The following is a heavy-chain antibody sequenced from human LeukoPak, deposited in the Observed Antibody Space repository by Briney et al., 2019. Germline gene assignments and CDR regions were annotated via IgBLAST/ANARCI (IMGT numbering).Heavy chain of an antibody. CDR3: ARSRITIFAFNY. CDR1: GYTFTSYD. Sequence: ASVTVSCKASGYTFTSYDINWVRQATGQGLEWMGWMNPNSGNTGYAQKFQGRVTMTRNTSISTAYMELSSLRSEDTAVYYCARSRITIFAFNYWGQGTLVTVSS. D-gene: IGHD3-9*01. V-gene: IGHV1-8*01. J-gene: IGHJ4*02. CDR2: MNPNSGNT.